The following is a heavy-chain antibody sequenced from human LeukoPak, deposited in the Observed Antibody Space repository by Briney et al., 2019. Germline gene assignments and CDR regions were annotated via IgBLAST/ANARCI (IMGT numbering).Heavy chain of an antibody. Sequence: PGGSLRLSCAASGFTFSSYGMHWVRQAPGKGLEWVAFIRYDGSNKYYADSVKGRFTISRDNSKNTLYLQMNSLRAEDTAVYYCASLPNLALDFWREYYFDYWGQGTLVTVSS. CDR1: GFTFSSYG. J-gene: IGHJ4*02. CDR3: ASLPNLALDFWREYYFDY. D-gene: IGHD3-3*01. V-gene: IGHV3-30*02. CDR2: IRYDGSNK.